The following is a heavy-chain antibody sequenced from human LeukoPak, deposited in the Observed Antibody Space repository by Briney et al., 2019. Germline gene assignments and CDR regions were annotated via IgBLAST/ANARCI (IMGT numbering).Heavy chain of an antibody. J-gene: IGHJ4*02. CDR2: INHSGST. V-gene: IGHV4-34*01. CDR3: ARDKGLYGGNAHDY. CDR1: GGSFSGYY. D-gene: IGHD4-23*01. Sequence: SETLSLTCAVYGGSFSGYYWSRIRQPPGKGLEWIGEINHSGSTNYNPSLKSRVTVSVDTSKNQFSLKLSSVTAADTAVYYCARDKGLYGGNAHDYWGQGTLVTVSS.